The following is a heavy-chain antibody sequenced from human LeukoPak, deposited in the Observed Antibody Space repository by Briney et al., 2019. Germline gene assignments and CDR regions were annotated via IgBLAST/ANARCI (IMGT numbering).Heavy chain of an antibody. J-gene: IGHJ4*02. V-gene: IGHV3-21*01. CDR2: ISSSSSYI. Sequence: GGPLRLSCAASGFTFRSHSMNWVRQAPGKGLEGVSSISSSSSYIYYADPVKGRFTISRDNAKNSLYLQMNSLRAEDTAVYYCARFSVGSYFDYWGQGTLVTVSS. CDR1: GFTFRSHS. CDR3: ARFSVGSYFDY. D-gene: IGHD1-26*01.